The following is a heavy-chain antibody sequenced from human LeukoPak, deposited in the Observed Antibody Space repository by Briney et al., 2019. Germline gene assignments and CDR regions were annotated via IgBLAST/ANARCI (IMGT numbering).Heavy chain of an antibody. CDR2: IFYSGTT. V-gene: IGHV4-39*01. Sequence: PSETLSLTCTVSGGSISSRSYYWGWIRQAPGKGLEWIGTIFYSGTTYYNPSLKGRVTISVGTSKNQFSLKLNSVTAADTAVYYCARRDEWNYRPYFDYWGQGILVTVSS. J-gene: IGHJ4*02. CDR1: GGSISSRSYY. D-gene: IGHD1-7*01. CDR3: ARRDEWNYRPYFDY.